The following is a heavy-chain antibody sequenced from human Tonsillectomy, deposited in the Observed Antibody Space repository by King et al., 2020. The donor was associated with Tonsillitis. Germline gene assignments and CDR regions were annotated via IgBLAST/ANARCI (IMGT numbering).Heavy chain of an antibody. D-gene: IGHD2-2*01. CDR1: GITFSSYT. Sequence: VQLVESGGGLVQPGGSLRLSCAASGITFSSYTMTWVRQAPGKGLEWVSAIYSSGGPTYYADSVKGRFTISRDNSNKTLYLQMNSLRAEDTAVYYCATYCYTTSCYGAGSIAAAGMGLWGQGTLVTISS. CDR3: ATYCYTTSCYGAGSIAAAGMGL. V-gene: IGHV3-23*04. J-gene: IGHJ4*02. CDR2: IYSSGGPT.